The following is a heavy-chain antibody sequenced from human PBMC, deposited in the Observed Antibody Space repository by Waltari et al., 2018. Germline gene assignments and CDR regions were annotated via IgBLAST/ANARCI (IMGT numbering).Heavy chain of an antibody. CDR1: GGSISSYY. CDR2: IYYSGST. Sequence: QVQLQESGPGLVKPSETLSLTCTVSGGSISSYYWSWIRQPPGKGLEWIGYIYYSGSTNYNPSLKSRVTISVDTSKNQFSLKLSSVTAADTAVYYCARGRGIAAAGTRVGYYYYGMDVWGQGTTVTVSS. CDR3: ARGRGIAAAGTRVGYYYYGMDV. D-gene: IGHD6-13*01. J-gene: IGHJ6*02. V-gene: IGHV4-59*01.